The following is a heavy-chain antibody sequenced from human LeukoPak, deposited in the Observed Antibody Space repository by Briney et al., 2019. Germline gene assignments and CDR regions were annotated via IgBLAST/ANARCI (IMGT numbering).Heavy chain of an antibody. CDR3: ASGSNYDSSGYYSGAFDI. CDR1: GGSISSYY. V-gene: IGHV4-59*01. Sequence: SETLSLTCTVSGGSISSYYWSWIRQPPGKGLEWLGFIYYSGSTNYNPSLKSRVTISVDTSKNQFSLKLSSVTAADTAVYYCASGSNYDSSGYYSGAFDIWGQGTMGTVSS. D-gene: IGHD3-22*01. CDR2: IYYSGST. J-gene: IGHJ3*02.